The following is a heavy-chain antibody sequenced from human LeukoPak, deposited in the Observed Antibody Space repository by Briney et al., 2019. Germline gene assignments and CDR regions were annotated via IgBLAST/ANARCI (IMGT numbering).Heavy chain of an antibody. Sequence: SETLSLTCTVSGGSISSYYRSWIRQPPGKGLEWIGYIYYSGSTNYNPSLKSRVTISVDTSKNQFSLKLSSVTAADTAVYYCARLVTTSYFDYWGQGTLVTVSS. J-gene: IGHJ4*02. V-gene: IGHV4-59*08. CDR2: IYYSGST. CDR1: GGSISSYY. CDR3: ARLVTTSYFDY. D-gene: IGHD2-21*02.